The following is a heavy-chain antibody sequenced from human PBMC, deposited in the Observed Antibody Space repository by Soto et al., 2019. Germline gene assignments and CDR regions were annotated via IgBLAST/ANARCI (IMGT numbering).Heavy chain of an antibody. CDR1: GFTFSSYA. J-gene: IGHJ4*02. V-gene: IGHV3-23*01. CDR3: ASPASDYSGYVQGYYFDY. Sequence: GGSLRLSCAASGFTFSSYAMSWVRQAPGKGLEWVSAISGSGGSTYYADSVKGRFTISRDNSKNTLYLQMNSLRAEDTAVYYCASPASDYSGYVQGYYFDYWGQGTLVTVSS. CDR2: ISGSGGST. D-gene: IGHD5-12*01.